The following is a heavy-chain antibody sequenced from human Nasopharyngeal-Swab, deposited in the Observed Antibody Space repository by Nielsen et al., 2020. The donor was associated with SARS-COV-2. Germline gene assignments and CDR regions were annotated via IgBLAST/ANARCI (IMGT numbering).Heavy chain of an antibody. D-gene: IGHD3-9*01. CDR2: IYYSGST. CDR3: ARHAEVLRYFDWVYREGWFDP. J-gene: IGHJ5*02. V-gene: IGHV4-39*01. Sequence: WIRQPPGKGLEWIGSIYYSGSTYYSPSLKSRVTISVDTSKNQFSLKLSSVTAADTAVYYCARHAEVLRYFDWVYREGWFDPWGQGTLVTVSS.